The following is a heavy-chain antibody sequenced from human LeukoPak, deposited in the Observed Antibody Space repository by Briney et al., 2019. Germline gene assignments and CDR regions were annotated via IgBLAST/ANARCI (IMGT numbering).Heavy chain of an antibody. CDR3: AREVEDSSGWYSPSWFDP. V-gene: IGHV4-59*01. D-gene: IGHD6-19*01. J-gene: IGHJ5*01. CDR1: GGSISSYY. Sequence: PSETLSLTCTVSGGSISSYYWSWIRQPPGKGLEWIGYIYYSGSTNYNPSLKSRVTISVDASKNQFSLKLSSVTAADTAVYYCAREVEDSSGWYSPSWFDPWGQGTLVTVSS. CDR2: IYYSGST.